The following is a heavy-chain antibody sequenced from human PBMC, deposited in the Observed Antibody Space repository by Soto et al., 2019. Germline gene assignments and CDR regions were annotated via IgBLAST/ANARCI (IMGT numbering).Heavy chain of an antibody. CDR3: AKDRAKGYCTSTACYGDYYYYMDV. V-gene: IGHV4-31*03. J-gene: IGHJ6*03. D-gene: IGHD2-2*01. Sequence: TSETLSLTCTVSGGSISSGGYYWSWIRQHPGKGLEWIGYIYYSGSTYYNPSLKSRVTISVDTSKNQFSLKLSSVTAEDSAVYYCAKDRAKGYCTSTACYGDYYYYMDVWGKGTTVTVSS. CDR1: GGSISSGGYY. CDR2: IYYSGST.